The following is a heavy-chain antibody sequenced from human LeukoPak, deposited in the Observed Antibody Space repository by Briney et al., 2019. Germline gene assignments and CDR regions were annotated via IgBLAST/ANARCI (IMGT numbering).Heavy chain of an antibody. CDR1: GFTVSSNY. CDR2: IYSGGST. CDR3: ASRFEWLSSFDY. D-gene: IGHD3-3*01. V-gene: IGHV3-66*01. J-gene: IGHJ4*02. Sequence: GGSLRLSCAASGFTVSSNYMSWVRQAPGKGLEWVSVIYSGGSTYYADSVKGRFTISRDNSKNTFYLQMNSLRAEDTAVYYCASRFEWLSSFDYWGQGTLVTVSS.